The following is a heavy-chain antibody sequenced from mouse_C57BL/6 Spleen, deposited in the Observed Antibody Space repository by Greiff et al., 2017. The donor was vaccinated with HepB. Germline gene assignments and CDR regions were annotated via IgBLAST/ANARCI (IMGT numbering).Heavy chain of an antibody. J-gene: IGHJ2*01. D-gene: IGHD1-1*01. CDR2: IYPRSGNT. CDR3: ARSSFTPGRHGFDY. Sequence: QVQLQQSGAELARPGASVKLSCKASGYTFTSYGISWVKQRTGQGLEWIGEIYPRSGNTYYNEKFKGKATLTADKSSSTAYMELCSLTSEDSAVYICARSSFTPGRHGFDYWGQGTTLTVSS. CDR1: GYTFTSYG. V-gene: IGHV1-81*01.